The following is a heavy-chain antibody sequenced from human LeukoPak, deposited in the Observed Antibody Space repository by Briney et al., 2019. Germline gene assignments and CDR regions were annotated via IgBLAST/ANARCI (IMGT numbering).Heavy chain of an antibody. Sequence: PGGSLRLSCAASGFTFSSYGMHWVRQAPGKGLEWVAVISYDGSNKYYADSVKGRFTISRDNSKNTLNLQMNSLRAEDTAVYYCAKDQRDDISTGYYDYYFDYWGQGTLVTASS. J-gene: IGHJ4*02. V-gene: IGHV3-30*18. CDR1: GFTFSSYG. D-gene: IGHD3-9*01. CDR2: ISYDGSNK. CDR3: AKDQRDDISTGYYDYYFDY.